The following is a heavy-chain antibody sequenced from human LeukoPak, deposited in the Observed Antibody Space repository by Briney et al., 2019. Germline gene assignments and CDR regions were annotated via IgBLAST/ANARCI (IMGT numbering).Heavy chain of an antibody. V-gene: IGHV3-23*01. CDR2: ISGSGDNT. CDR1: GFTFSSYA. D-gene: IGHD3-22*01. CDR3: AKGSYYGSSGSFYFDY. Sequence: PGESLRLSCAASGFTFSSYAMSWVRQAPGKGLEWVSAISGSGDNTYYADSVKGRFTISRDNSKNTLYVQVNSLGTEDTAAYYCAKGSYYGSSGSFYFDYWGQGTLVTVSS. J-gene: IGHJ4*02.